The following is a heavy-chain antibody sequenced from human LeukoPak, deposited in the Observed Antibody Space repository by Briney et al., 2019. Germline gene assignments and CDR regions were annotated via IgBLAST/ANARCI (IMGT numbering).Heavy chain of an antibody. D-gene: IGHD3-3*02. V-gene: IGHV3-33*08. CDR2: IWYDGSNK. CDR3: ARSPNIFGLSYPTDY. Sequence: GGSLRLSCAASGXTFSGYWMHWVRQAPGKGLEWVAVIWYDGSNKYYADSVKGRFTISRDNSKNTLYLQMNSLRAEDTAVYYCARSPNIFGLSYPTDYWGQGTLVTVSS. J-gene: IGHJ4*02. CDR1: GXTFSGYW.